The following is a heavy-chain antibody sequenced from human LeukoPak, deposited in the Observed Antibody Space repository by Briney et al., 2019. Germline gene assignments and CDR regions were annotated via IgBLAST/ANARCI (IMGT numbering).Heavy chain of an antibody. V-gene: IGHV3-64*01. CDR3: ARDQGYSRDGYYYAMDV. CDR1: GFTFSSYA. D-gene: IGHD5-18*01. Sequence: GGSLRLSCAASGFTFSSYAMHWVRQAPGKGLEHVSAISSYGGSTYYANSVKGRFTISRDNSKNTLYLQMGSLRAEDMGVYYCARDQGYSRDGYYYAMDVWGQGTTVTVSS. J-gene: IGHJ6*02. CDR2: ISSYGGST.